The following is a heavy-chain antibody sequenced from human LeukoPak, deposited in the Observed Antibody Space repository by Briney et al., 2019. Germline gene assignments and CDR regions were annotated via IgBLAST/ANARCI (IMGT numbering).Heavy chain of an antibody. CDR1: GFTFSSYS. CDR3: ARDGSIAAANDY. Sequence: GGSLRLSCAASGFTFSSYSMNWVRQAPGKGLEWFSSISSSSSYIYYADSVKGRFTISRDNAKNSLYLQMNSLRAEDTAVYYCARDGSIAAANDYWGQGTLVTVSS. V-gene: IGHV3-21*01. D-gene: IGHD6-13*01. J-gene: IGHJ4*02. CDR2: ISSSSSYI.